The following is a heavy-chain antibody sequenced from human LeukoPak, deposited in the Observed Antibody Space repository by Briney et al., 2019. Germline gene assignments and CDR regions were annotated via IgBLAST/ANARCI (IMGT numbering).Heavy chain of an antibody. J-gene: IGHJ4*02. Sequence: GESLRLSCAASGFTFTTYWMSWVRQPPGKGLEWVANIKQDGTEKYYVDSVKGRFTISRDNAKNSLYLQMKSLRVEDTAIYYCAKVAHYYYGSESYYFFEHWGQGTPVTASS. CDR2: IKQDGTEK. V-gene: IGHV3-7*01. CDR3: AKVAHYYYGSESYYFFEH. D-gene: IGHD3-10*01. CDR1: GFTFTTYW.